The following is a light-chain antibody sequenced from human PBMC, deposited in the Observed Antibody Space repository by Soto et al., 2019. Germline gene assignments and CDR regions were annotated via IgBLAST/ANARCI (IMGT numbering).Light chain of an antibody. CDR3: LQYFRWRT. V-gene: IGKV3-15*01. Sequence: EIVMTQSPATLSVSPGERATLSCRASQSLSSSLAWYQQKPGQAPRLLIYDASTRATDIPARFSGSGSGTEFTLTISSLQPEDSGVYYCLQYFRWRTFGQGTKVEIK. J-gene: IGKJ1*01. CDR1: QSLSSS. CDR2: DAS.